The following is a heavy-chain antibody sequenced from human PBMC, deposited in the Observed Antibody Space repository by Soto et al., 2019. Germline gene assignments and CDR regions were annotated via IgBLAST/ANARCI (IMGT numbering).Heavy chain of an antibody. CDR3: AREYGMDV. CDR2: ISGYNHNT. J-gene: IGHJ6*02. Sequence: QVQLVQSGGEVKMPGASVKVSCKASGYSFNTYAITWVRQAPGQGLEWVGWISGYNHNTNYAEKFQGRATVTADRSTSTAYLELRSLTANDTAVYYCAREYGMDVWGQGTPVTV. V-gene: IGHV1-18*01. CDR1: GYSFNTYA.